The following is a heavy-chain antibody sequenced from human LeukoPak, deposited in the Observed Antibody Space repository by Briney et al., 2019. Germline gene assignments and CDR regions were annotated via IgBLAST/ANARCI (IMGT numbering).Heavy chain of an antibody. CDR1: GFTFGPYS. V-gene: IGHV3-48*01. J-gene: IGHJ6*02. D-gene: IGHD6-13*01. Sequence: GGSLRLSCTASGFTFGPYSMNWVRQAPGKGLEWVSYINSRSTTIYYADSVKGRFTISRDNAKNSLYLQMNSLRAEDTAVYYCARVPAAAGRANYYYYYSMDVWGQGTTVTVSS. CDR2: INSRSTTI. CDR3: ARVPAAAGRANYYYYYSMDV.